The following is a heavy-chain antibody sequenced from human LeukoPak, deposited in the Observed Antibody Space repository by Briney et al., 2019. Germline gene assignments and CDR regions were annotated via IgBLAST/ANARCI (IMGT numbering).Heavy chain of an antibody. CDR1: GGSISSNY. CDR2: IYSSGSA. D-gene: IGHD1-1*01. V-gene: IGHV4-59*08. Sequence: SETLSLTCTVSGGSISSNYWSWIRQPPGKGLEWIGYIYSSGSATYNPSLRSRVTISVDTSKSEFSLRLSSVTAADTAVYYCARHGTWNLDYWGQGTLVTVSS. CDR3: ARHGTWNLDY. J-gene: IGHJ4*02.